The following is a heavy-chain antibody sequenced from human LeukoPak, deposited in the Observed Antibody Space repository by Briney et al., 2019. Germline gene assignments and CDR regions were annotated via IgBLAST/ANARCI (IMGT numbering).Heavy chain of an antibody. Sequence: GASVKVSCKASGYTFTGYYMHWVRQAPGQGLEWMGWINPNSGGTNYAQKFQGWVTMTRDTSISTAYMELNRLRSDDTAVYYCASSLSSSRPNFDYWGQGTLVTVSS. CDR1: GYTFTGYY. V-gene: IGHV1-2*04. J-gene: IGHJ4*02. D-gene: IGHD6-13*01. CDR2: INPNSGGT. CDR3: ASSLSSSRPNFDY.